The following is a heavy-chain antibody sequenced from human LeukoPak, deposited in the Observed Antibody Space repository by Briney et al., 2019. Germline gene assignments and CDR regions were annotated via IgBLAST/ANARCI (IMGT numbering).Heavy chain of an antibody. V-gene: IGHV1-69*05. CDR3: ARDSRRWLQLTAAAYFDY. D-gene: IGHD5-24*01. Sequence: GASVKVSCKASGYTFTSYGISWVRQAPGQGLEWMGGIIPIFGTANYAQKFQGRVTITTDESTSTAYMELSSLRSEDTAVYYCARDSRRWLQLTAAAYFDYWGQGTLVTVSS. CDR1: GYTFTSYG. J-gene: IGHJ4*02. CDR2: IIPIFGTA.